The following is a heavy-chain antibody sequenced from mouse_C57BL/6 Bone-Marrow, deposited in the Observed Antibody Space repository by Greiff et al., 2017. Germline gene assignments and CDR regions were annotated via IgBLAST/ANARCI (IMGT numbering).Heavy chain of an antibody. D-gene: IGHD3-2*02. Sequence: VQLQQSGAELVKPGASVKISCKASGYTFTDYYINWVKQRPGQGLEWIGKIGPGSGSTYYNEKFKGKATLPADTTSSTAYMQLSSLTTEESAVYFCARCALRLLAGFAYWGQGTLVTVSA. V-gene: IGHV1-77*01. CDR2: IGPGSGST. CDR3: ARCALRLLAGFAY. CDR1: GYTFTDYY. J-gene: IGHJ3*01.